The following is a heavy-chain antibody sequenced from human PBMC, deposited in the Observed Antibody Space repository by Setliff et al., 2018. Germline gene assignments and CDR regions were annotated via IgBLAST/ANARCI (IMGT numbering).Heavy chain of an antibody. Sequence: PSETLSLTCTVSGDSISSYYWSWIRQAPGKGLEWIGYIQKSGTTKYNPSFGSRLSMSVDTSKNQFSLKLTYVTAADTAVYYCARDQFSSGWYGAPESYFDRWGQGILGTVS. D-gene: IGHD6-19*01. CDR1: GDSISSYY. CDR3: ARDQFSSGWYGAPESYFDR. CDR2: IQKSGTT. V-gene: IGHV4-59*01. J-gene: IGHJ4*02.